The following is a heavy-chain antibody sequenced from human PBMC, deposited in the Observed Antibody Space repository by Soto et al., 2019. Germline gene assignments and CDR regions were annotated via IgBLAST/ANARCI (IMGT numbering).Heavy chain of an antibody. CDR2: INPSVGDT. J-gene: IGHJ6*02. Sequence: QVQLVQSGAEVQKPGASVKVSCKASGYTLTNYYLHWVRQAPGQGLEWMGIINPSVGDTIYAQNFQGRVTMTTDTSTTAVYMELSSLRSEDTAVYYCARGLDKSMVFGDFYYVMDVWGQGTTVTVSS. D-gene: IGHD2-8*01. CDR1: GYTLTNYY. V-gene: IGHV1-46*01. CDR3: ARGLDKSMVFGDFYYVMDV.